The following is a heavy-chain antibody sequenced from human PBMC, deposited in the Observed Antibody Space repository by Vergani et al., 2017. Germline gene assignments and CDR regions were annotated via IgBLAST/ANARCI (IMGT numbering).Heavy chain of an antibody. V-gene: IGHV3-23*01. CDR1: GFTFNHYA. D-gene: IGHD5-12*01. CDR3: AKANPRNSGYDYLYCYHAMDV. Sequence: EVQLLESGGDLVQPGGSLRLSCAASGFTFNHYAMNWVRQAPGKGLEWVSGISGSGGSTYYAGSVKGRFTISRDSSKNTLYLQMNSLSAGDTAVYYCAKANPRNSGYDYLYCYHAMDVWGQRTTVTVSS. CDR2: ISGSGGST. J-gene: IGHJ6*02.